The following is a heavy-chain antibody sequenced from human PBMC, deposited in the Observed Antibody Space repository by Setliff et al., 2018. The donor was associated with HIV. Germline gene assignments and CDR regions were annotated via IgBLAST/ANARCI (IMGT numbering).Heavy chain of an antibody. CDR3: AIDPGADGFPSGYAFDI. CDR1: GGTFSSYA. Sequence: SVKVSCKTSGGTFSSYAITWVRQAPGQGLEWMGGIIPIFGRANYAQNFRGRVTITADESTSTAYMELSSLRNEDTAVYYCAIDPGADGFPSGYAFDIWGQGTMVTVSS. J-gene: IGHJ3*02. V-gene: IGHV1-69*13. CDR2: IIPIFGRA. D-gene: IGHD5-18*01.